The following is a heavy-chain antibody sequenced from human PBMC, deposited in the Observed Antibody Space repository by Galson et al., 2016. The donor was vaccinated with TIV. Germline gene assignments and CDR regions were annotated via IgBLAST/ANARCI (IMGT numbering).Heavy chain of an antibody. D-gene: IGHD3-22*01. V-gene: IGHV3-23*01. Sequence: FLRLSCAASRFTFSSYAMSWVRQAPGKGLEWVSGISAGGGRTNYADSVKGRFTISRDNPRNTLYLQMSSLRAEDTAVYFCAKMDSSGFDYVRRFDFWGQGTLATVSS. CDR1: RFTFSSYA. J-gene: IGHJ4*02. CDR2: ISAGGGRT. CDR3: AKMDSSGFDYVRRFDF.